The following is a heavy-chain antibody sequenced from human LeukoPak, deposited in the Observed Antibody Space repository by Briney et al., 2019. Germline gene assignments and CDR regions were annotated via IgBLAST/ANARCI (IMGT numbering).Heavy chain of an antibody. CDR1: GFTFSSYT. J-gene: IGHJ6*03. Sequence: GGSLRLSCAASGFTFSSYTMNWVRQAPGKGLEWVSFISTSSSYIYYADSVKGRFTISRDNSKNTLYLQMNSLRAEDTAIYYCAKNGDRGAYCTGGTCYPYFYYYMDVWGKGTTVTI. D-gene: IGHD2-15*01. CDR2: ISTSSSYI. CDR3: AKNGDRGAYCTGGTCYPYFYYYMDV. V-gene: IGHV3-21*04.